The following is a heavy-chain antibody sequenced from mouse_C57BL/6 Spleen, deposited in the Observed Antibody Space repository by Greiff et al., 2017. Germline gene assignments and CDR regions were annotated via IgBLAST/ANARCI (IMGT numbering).Heavy chain of an antibody. V-gene: IGHV5-4*01. D-gene: IGHD4-1*01. J-gene: IGHJ2*01. CDR2: ISDGGSYT. CDR3: ARDRGTGTAYFDY. CDR1: GFTFSSYA. Sequence: EVQLVESGGGLVMPGGSLKLSCAASGFTFSSYAMSWVRQTPEQRLEWVATISDGGSYTYYPDNVKGRFTISRDNAKNNLYLQMSHLKSEDTAMYYCARDRGTGTAYFDYWGQGTTLTVSS.